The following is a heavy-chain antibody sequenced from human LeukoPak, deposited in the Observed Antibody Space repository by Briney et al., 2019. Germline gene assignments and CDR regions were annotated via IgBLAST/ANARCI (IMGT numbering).Heavy chain of an antibody. V-gene: IGHV4-39*01. CDR2: IHYSGST. J-gene: IGHJ3*02. CDR1: GGSISSDAYY. D-gene: IGHD2-2*03. Sequence: PSDTLSLTCSVSGGSISSDAYYWAWIRQPPGKGLEWIASIHYSGSTYYNPSLKSRVTISVDTSKNQFSLKLSSVTAADTAVYYCARHGRRPGYCSSTSCYNDAFDIWGQGTMVTVSS. CDR3: ARHGRRPGYCSSTSCYNDAFDI.